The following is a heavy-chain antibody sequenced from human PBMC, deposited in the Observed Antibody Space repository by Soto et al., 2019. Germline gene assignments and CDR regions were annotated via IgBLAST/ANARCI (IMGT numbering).Heavy chain of an antibody. D-gene: IGHD3-3*01. J-gene: IGHJ6*03. CDR3: ARRTMDFWSGYSYYYYMDV. CDR2: IYYSGST. V-gene: IGHV4-59*08. Sequence: SETLSLTCTVSGGSLVNHGWSWVRQRPGKGLEWIGYIYYSGSTNYNPSLKSRVTISVDTSKNQFSLKLSSVTAADTAVYYCARRTMDFWSGYSYYYYMDVWGKGTTVTVSS. CDR1: GGSLVNHG.